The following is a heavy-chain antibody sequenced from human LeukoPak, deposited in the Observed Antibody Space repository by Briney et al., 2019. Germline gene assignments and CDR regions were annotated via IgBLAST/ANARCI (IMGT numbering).Heavy chain of an antibody. V-gene: IGHV1-2*02. Sequence: GASVKVSCKASANTLGYYIHWVRQAPGPGLEWMGWINPNSGGTNYAQKFQGRVTMTRDTSISTAYMELSRLRYDDTALYYCARGQSLNDYWGQGTLVTVSS. CDR3: ARGQSLNDY. CDR2: INPNSGGT. CDR1: ANTLGYY. J-gene: IGHJ4*02.